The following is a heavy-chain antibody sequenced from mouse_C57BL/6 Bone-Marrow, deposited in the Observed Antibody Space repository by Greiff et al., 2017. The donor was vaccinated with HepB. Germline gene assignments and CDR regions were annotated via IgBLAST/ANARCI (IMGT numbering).Heavy chain of an antibody. Sequence: EVKLVESGGGLVQPGGSLKLSCAASGFTFSDYYMYWVRQTPEKRLEWVAYISNGGGSTYSPDTVKGRFTISRDNAKNTLYLQMSRLKSEDTAMYYCARQDYSNPYYFDYWGQGTTLTVSS. V-gene: IGHV5-12*01. J-gene: IGHJ2*01. D-gene: IGHD2-5*01. CDR1: GFTFSDYY. CDR2: ISNGGGST. CDR3: ARQDYSNPYYFDY.